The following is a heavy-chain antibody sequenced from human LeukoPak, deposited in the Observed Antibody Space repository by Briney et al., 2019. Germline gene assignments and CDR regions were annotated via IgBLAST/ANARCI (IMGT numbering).Heavy chain of an antibody. CDR2: ISGGGGST. CDR3: AKVGHGIYYYYGMDV. D-gene: IGHD1-26*01. J-gene: IGHJ6*02. V-gene: IGHV3-23*01. CDR1: GFTFSSYA. Sequence: GGSLRLSCTASGFTFSSYAMSWVRQAPGKGLEWVSAISGGGGSTYYADSVKGRFTISRDNSKNTLYLQMNSLRAEDTAVYYCAKVGHGIYYYYGMDVWGQGTTVTVSS.